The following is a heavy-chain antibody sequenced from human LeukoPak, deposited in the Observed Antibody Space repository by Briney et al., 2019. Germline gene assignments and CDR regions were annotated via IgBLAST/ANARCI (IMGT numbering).Heavy chain of an antibody. D-gene: IGHD1-26*01. CDR3: ARRGSYSTWGYHDYFDY. V-gene: IGHV1-2*02. Sequence: ASVKVSCKASGYTFTGYYMHWVRQAPGQGLEWMGWINPNSGGTNYAQKFQGRVTMTRDTSISTAYMELSRLRSDDTAVYYCARRGSYSTWGYHDYFDYWGQGTLVTVSS. CDR2: INPNSGGT. CDR1: GYTFTGYY. J-gene: IGHJ4*02.